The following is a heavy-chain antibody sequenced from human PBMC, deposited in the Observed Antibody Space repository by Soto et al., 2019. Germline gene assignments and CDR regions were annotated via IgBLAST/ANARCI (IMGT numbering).Heavy chain of an antibody. D-gene: IGHD2-2*01. J-gene: IGHJ5*02. CDR1: GGSISSSSYY. CDR3: ARVPDR. Sequence: SETLSLTCTVSGGSISSSSYYWGWIRQPPGKGLEWIGYIYHSGNTYYNPSLKSRVTISVDRSKNQFSLKLSSVTAADTAVYYCARVPDRWGQGTLVTSPQ. CDR2: IYHSGNT. V-gene: IGHV4-39*07.